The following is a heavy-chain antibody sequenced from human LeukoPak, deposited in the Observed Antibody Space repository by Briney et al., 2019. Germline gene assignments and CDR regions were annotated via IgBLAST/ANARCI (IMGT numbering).Heavy chain of an antibody. CDR1: GFTVRDYY. CDR2: ISGSSYYT. Sequence: GGSLRLSCAASGFTVRDYYMSWIRQAPGNGLQWVSYISGSSYYTKYADSVKGRFTISRDNAKNSLYLQMNSLRAEDTAVYYCARDTWGYFDLWGRGTQVTVSS. V-gene: IGHV3-11*06. CDR3: ARDTWGYFDL. D-gene: IGHD7-27*01. J-gene: IGHJ2*01.